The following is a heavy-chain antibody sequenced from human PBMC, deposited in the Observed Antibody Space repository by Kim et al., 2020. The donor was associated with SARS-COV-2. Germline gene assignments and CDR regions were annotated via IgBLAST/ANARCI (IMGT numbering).Heavy chain of an antibody. Sequence: RGSTNTNPSLKSRVIISLDTSKNQFFLQLSSVTAADAAVYYCARDRQPYYWGQGTLVTVSS. CDR2: RGST. V-gene: IGHV4-34*01. CDR3: ARDRQPYY. J-gene: IGHJ4*02. D-gene: IGHD1-1*01.